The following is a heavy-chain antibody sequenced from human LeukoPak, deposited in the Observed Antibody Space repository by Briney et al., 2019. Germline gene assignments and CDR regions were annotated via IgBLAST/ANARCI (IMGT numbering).Heavy chain of an antibody. J-gene: IGHJ4*02. V-gene: IGHV4-38-2*02. Sequence: SETLSLTCTVSGYSISSGYYWSWIRQPPGKGLEWIGEINHSGSTNYNPSLKSRVTISVDTSKNQFSLKLSSVTAADTAVYYCAREGGLRYFDWLFDYFDYWGQGTLVTVFS. CDR1: GYSISSGYY. D-gene: IGHD3-9*01. CDR3: AREGGLRYFDWLFDYFDY. CDR2: INHSGST.